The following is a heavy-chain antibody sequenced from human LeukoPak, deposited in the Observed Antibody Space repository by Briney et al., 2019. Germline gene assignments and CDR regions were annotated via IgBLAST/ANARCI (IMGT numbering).Heavy chain of an antibody. D-gene: IGHD4-17*01. J-gene: IGHJ4*02. CDR1: GGSISGSNYY. V-gene: IGHV4-39*01. CDR2: IYYNGRT. CDR3: ARQPGDYLDY. Sequence: PSEPLSLTCGVSGGSISGSNYYWDWIRQPPGKGPEWIGSIYYNGRTEYNPALKSRATISVDTSKYHFSLTLRSVTAADTAIYYCARQPGDYLDYWGRGTLVTVSS.